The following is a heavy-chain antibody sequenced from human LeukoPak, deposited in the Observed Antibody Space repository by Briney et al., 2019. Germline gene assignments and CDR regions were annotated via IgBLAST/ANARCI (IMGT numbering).Heavy chain of an antibody. CDR2: ISSSSSYI. J-gene: IGHJ4*02. CDR1: GFTVSSNS. D-gene: IGHD5-18*01. V-gene: IGHV3-21*01. Sequence: GGSLRLSCTVSGFTVSSNSMSWVRQAPGKGLEWVSSISSSSSYIYYADSVKGRFTISRDNAKNSLYLQMNSLRTEDTAVYYCVKDPRRKGLVGYSYGPIDYWGQGTLVTVSS. CDR3: VKDPRRKGLVGYSYGPIDY.